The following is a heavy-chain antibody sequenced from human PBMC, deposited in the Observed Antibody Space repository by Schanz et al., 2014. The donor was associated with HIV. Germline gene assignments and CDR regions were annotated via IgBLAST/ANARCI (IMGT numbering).Heavy chain of an antibody. J-gene: IGHJ4*02. CDR2: MIPSFRLR. CDR3: VRVANYDGDDYYQRSHFDL. Sequence: QVQLVQSGAEVTKPGSSVKVSCTASGDGFTTRTISWLRQAPGQGLEWMGGMIPSFRLRTYAQKYQGRVTLTADATTAYMDLSSLKFEDTAVYYCVRVANYDGDDYYQRSHFDLWGQGTLVTVSS. D-gene: IGHD3-22*01. V-gene: IGHV1-69*01. CDR1: GDGFTTRT.